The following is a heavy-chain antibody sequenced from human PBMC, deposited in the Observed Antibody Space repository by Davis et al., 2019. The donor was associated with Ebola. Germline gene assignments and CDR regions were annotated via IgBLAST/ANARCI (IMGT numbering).Heavy chain of an antibody. Sequence: HTGGSLRLSCAASGFTVSSNYMSWVRQAPGKGLVWVSGIRSDGSARRYADSVKGRFPISGDNAKNTINLRMNSLRAADTAVYYCVRVEESGDCYYCAFDIWGHGTLVTVSS. CDR2: IRSDGSAR. CDR3: VRVEESGDCYYCAFDI. V-gene: IGHV3-74*01. CDR1: GFTVSSNY. J-gene: IGHJ3*02. D-gene: IGHD2-21*02.